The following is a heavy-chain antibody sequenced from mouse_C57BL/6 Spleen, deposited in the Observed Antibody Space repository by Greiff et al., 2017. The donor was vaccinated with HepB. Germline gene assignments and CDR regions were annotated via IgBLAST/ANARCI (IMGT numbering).Heavy chain of an antibody. D-gene: IGHD2-4*01. CDR3: ARRGDDYDGWFAY. J-gene: IGHJ3*01. V-gene: IGHV1-59*01. Sequence: VQLQQSGAELVRPGTSVKLSCKASGYTFTSYWMHWVKQRPGQGLEWIGVIDPSDSYTNYNQKFKGKATLTVDTSSSTAYMQLSSLTSEDSAVYYGARRGDDYDGWFAYWGQGTLVTVSA. CDR1: GYTFTSYW. CDR2: IDPSDSYT.